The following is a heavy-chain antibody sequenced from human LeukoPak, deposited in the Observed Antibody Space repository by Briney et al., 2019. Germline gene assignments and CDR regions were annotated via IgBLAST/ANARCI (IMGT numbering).Heavy chain of an antibody. CDR1: GFTFSSDW. V-gene: IGHV3-7*02. CDR2: INRDGNEK. CDR3: ARTLVGGTNWFDP. Sequence: GGSLRLSCEASGFTFSSDWMSWVRQAPGKGLEWVANINRDGNEKYYVDSVRGRFTISRDNAKNSLYLQVNRLRAEDTAVYYCARTLVGGTNWFDPWGQGTLVTVSS. J-gene: IGHJ5*02. D-gene: IGHD1-26*01.